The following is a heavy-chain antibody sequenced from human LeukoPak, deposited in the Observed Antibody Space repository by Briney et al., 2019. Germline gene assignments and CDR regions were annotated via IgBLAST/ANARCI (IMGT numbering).Heavy chain of an antibody. CDR1: GDSVSSNSAA. D-gene: IGHD3-3*01. CDR2: TYYRSKWYN. Sequence: SQTPSLTCAISGDSVSSNSAAWNWIRQSPSRGLEWLGRTYYRSKWYNDYAVSVKSRITINPDTSKNQFSLQLNSVTPEDTAVYYCARDQGITIFGVVMYYYYMDVWGKGTTVTVSS. J-gene: IGHJ6*03. V-gene: IGHV6-1*01. CDR3: ARDQGITIFGVVMYYYYMDV.